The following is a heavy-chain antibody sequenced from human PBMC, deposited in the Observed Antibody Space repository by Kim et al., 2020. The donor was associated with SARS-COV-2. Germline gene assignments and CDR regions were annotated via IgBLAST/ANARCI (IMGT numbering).Heavy chain of an antibody. CDR2: IYYGGST. J-gene: IGHJ5*02. V-gene: IGHV4-59*01. CDR1: GGAISGYY. D-gene: IGHD3-3*01. CDR3: ARTARPNGFWSGRRFDP. Sequence: SETLSLTCAVSGGAISGYYWSWIRQPPGKGLEWIGYIYYGGSTNYNPSLKSRVTMSVDTSKNHFSLKLISVIAADTAVYFCARTARPNGFWSGRRFDP.